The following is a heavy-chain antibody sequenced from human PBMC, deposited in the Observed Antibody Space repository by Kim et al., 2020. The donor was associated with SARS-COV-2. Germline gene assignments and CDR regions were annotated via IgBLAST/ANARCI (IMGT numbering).Heavy chain of an antibody. J-gene: IGHJ5*02. D-gene: IGHD2-2*01. V-gene: IGHV3-23*01. CDR1: GFTFSDYG. CDR2: IRNRGGDT. Sequence: GGSLRLSCVASGFTFSDYGMSWVRQAPGKGLEWVSSIRNRGGDTYYADSVRGRFTISRDNSHNTLYLQMNSLRAEDTALYYCARKFSDTNTSFYFGPWGQGALVTVSS. CDR3: ARKFSDTNTSFYFGP.